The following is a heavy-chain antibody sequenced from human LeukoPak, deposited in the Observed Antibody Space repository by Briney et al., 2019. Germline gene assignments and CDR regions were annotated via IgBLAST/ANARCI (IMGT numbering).Heavy chain of an antibody. J-gene: IGHJ3*02. Sequence: SETLSLTCAVSGGSISSGNWWSWVRQPPGKGLEWIGEIYDSGSTNYNPSLKSRVTISVDTSKNQFSLKLSSVTAADTAVFYCASLTTADAFDIWGQGTMVTVSS. V-gene: IGHV4-4*02. CDR1: GGSISSGNW. CDR3: ASLTTADAFDI. D-gene: IGHD3-22*01. CDR2: IYDSGST.